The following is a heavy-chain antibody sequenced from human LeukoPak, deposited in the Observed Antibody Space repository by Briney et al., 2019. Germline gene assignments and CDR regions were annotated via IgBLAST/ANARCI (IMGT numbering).Heavy chain of an antibody. CDR3: AHGIAVAGHNWFDP. D-gene: IGHD6-19*01. V-gene: IGHV6-1*01. J-gene: IGHJ5*02. CDR1: GDSLSSNSAA. Sequence: SQTLSLTCALSGDSLSSNSAAWHWLRQSPSRGLEWLGRTYYRSKWYNDYAVSVKSRITINPDTSKNQFSLQLNSVTPEDTAVYYCAHGIAVAGHNWFDPWGQGTLVTVSS. CDR2: TYYRSKWYN.